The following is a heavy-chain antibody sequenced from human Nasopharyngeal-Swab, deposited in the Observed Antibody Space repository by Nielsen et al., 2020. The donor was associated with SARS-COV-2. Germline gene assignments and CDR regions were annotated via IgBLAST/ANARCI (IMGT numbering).Heavy chain of an antibody. CDR1: GGTFISYA. CDR2: IIPILGIA. Sequence: SVQIFCNASGGTFISYAISWLLQAPGQGLEWMGGIIPILGIANYAQEFQGRVTITADKSTSTAYMELSSLRSEDTAVYYCANWRGPDADYYYYGMDVWGQGTTVTVS. V-gene: IGHV1-69*10. D-gene: IGHD3-3*01. J-gene: IGHJ6*02. CDR3: ANWRGPDADYYYYGMDV.